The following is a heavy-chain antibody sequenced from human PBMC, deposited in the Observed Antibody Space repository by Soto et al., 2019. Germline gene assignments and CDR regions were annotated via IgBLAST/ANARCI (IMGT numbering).Heavy chain of an antibody. CDR2: ISYDGSNK. V-gene: IGHV3-30*18. CDR3: SKDVPLLMVYDVPFCYGMDV. D-gene: IGHD2-8*01. J-gene: IGHJ6*02. Sequence: GGSLRLSCAASGFTFSSYGMHWVRQAPGKGLEWVAVISYDGSNKYYADSVKGRFTISRDNSKNTLYLQMNSLRAEDTAVYYCSKDVPLLMVYDVPFCYGMDVWGQGTTVTVSS. CDR1: GFTFSSYG.